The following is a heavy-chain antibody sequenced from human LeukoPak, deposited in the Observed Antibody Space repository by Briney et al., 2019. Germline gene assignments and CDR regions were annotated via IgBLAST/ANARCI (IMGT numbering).Heavy chain of an antibody. V-gene: IGHV3-48*01. D-gene: IGHD4-17*01. CDR1: GFTFSSCS. Sequence: GGSLRLSCAASGFTFSSCSMHWVRQATGKGLEWVSYISSSSSTIYYADSVKGRFTISRDNAKNSLYLQMNSLRAEDTAVYYCARVDGDYRRYYYYYMDVWGKGTTVTVSS. CDR3: ARVDGDYRRYYYYYMDV. J-gene: IGHJ6*03. CDR2: ISSSSSTI.